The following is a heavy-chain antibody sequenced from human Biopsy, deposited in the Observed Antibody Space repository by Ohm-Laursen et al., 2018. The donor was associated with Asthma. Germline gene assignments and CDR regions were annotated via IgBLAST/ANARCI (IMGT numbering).Heavy chain of an antibody. CDR3: ARTFHFWSPYHAEHYQL. J-gene: IGHJ1*01. CDR2: IKHDESEK. CDR1: GFTFGDYW. D-gene: IGHD3-3*02. V-gene: IGHV3-7*01. Sequence: SLRLSCAASGFTFGDYWMSWVRQVPGKGLEWMANIKHDESEKNHVDSLKGRFTISRDNAKNSLYLQMNSLRAEDTAVYYCARTFHFWSPYHAEHYQLWGQGTLVTVSS.